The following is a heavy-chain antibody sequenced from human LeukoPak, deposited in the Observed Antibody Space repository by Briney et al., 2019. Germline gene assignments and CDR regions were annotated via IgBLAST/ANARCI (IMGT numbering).Heavy chain of an antibody. CDR3: ATSGGDYYYYSLDV. CDR1: GGTFSSYA. J-gene: IGHJ6*03. CDR2: IIPVLGTT. D-gene: IGHD3-10*01. Sequence: SVKVSCKASGGTFSSYAVSWVRQAPGQGLEWMGGIIPVLGTTNYAQTFQNKVTITADESTSTTYMELSSLTSEDTAVYYCATSGGDYYYYSLDVWGKGTPVTISS. V-gene: IGHV1-69*01.